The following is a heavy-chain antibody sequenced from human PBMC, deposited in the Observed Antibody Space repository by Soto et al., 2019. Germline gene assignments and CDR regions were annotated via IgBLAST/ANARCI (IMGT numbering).Heavy chain of an antibody. J-gene: IGHJ6*02. V-gene: IGHV4-59*08. CDR3: ASLLTVQQDYYYGMDV. D-gene: IGHD3-9*01. Sequence: QVQLQESGPGLVKPSETLSLTCTVSGGSISSYYWSWIRQPPGKGLEWIGYIYYSGSTNYNPSLRSRVTISVDTSKNQFSLKLSSVTAADTAVYYCASLLTVQQDYYYGMDVWGQGTTVTVSS. CDR2: IYYSGST. CDR1: GGSISSYY.